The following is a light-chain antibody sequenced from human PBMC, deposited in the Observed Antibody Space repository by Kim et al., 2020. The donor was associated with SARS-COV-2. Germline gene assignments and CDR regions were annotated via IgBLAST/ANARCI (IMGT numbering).Light chain of an antibody. CDR1: QGISSA. CDR2: DAS. CDR3: QQFNNHPLT. Sequence: ASVGDTVTITCRASQGISSALAWDQQKAGKAPKLLIYDASSLQSGVPSRFSGSGSGTDFTLTTSSLQPEDFATYYCQQFNNHPLTFGGGTKVDIK. V-gene: IGKV1D-13*01. J-gene: IGKJ4*01.